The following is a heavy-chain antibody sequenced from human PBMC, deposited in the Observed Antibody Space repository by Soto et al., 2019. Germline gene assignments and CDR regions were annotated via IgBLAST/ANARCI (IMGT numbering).Heavy chain of an antibody. V-gene: IGHV4-61*01. CDR2: IHSSGST. D-gene: IGHD4-17*01. CDR3: AILTKPTAVTTALRGGYGLDV. Sequence: SETLSLTCTVSGGSVSSGNYFWSWIRQPPGKGLEWIGYIHSSGSTNYNPSLKSRVTISVDTSRNQFSLKLTSVTAADTAVYYCAILTKPTAVTTALRGGYGLDVWAKGPRSPSP. J-gene: IGHJ6*02. CDR1: GGSVSSGNYF.